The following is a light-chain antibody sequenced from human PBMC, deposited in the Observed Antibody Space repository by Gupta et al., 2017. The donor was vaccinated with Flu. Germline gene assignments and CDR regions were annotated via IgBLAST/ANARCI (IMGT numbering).Light chain of an antibody. CDR1: KRVLYSSNKRNY. CDR2: WAS. CDR3: QQYENPPCT. J-gene: IGKJ3*01. Sequence: DIVVSHSLLSLSVSLGERATIIRKSSKRVLYSSNKRNYLSWYQQKPGQPPKLLVYWASTREAGVPDRFSGSGSGTDFTLTISTLQAEDVAIYYCQQYENPPCTFGHGTKVEIK. V-gene: IGKV4-1*01.